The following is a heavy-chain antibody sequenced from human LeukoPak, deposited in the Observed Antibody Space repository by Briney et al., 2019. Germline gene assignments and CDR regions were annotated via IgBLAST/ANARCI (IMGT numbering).Heavy chain of an antibody. J-gene: IGHJ4*02. CDR3: AKAAVPFTIFGVVTISYYFDY. D-gene: IGHD3-3*01. CDR2: INSDGSIT. Sequence: GGSLRPSCAASGFTFRDYWMHWVRQVPGKGLLWVSHINSDGSITDYADSVKGRFTISRDNARNTLSLQMDSLRVEDTAAYYCAKAAVPFTIFGVVTISYYFDYWGQGTLVTVSS. V-gene: IGHV3-74*01. CDR1: GFTFRDYW.